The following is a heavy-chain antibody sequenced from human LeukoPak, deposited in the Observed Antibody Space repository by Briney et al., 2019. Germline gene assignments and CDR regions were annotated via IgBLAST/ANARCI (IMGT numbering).Heavy chain of an antibody. CDR3: ARGRVRSCSSTSCFFAAYAGNWFDP. D-gene: IGHD2-2*01. Sequence: SETLSLTCAVYGGSFSGYYWSWIRQPPGKGLEWIGGINHSGSTNYNPSLKSRVTISVDTSKNQFSLKLSSVTAADTAVYYCARGRVRSCSSTSCFFAAYAGNWFDPWGQGTLVTVSS. V-gene: IGHV4-34*01. J-gene: IGHJ5*02. CDR1: GGSFSGYY. CDR2: INHSGST.